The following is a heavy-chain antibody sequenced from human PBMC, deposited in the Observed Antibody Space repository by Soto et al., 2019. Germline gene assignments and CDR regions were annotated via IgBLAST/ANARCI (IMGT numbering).Heavy chain of an antibody. CDR2: IYYSGST. CDR1: GGSISSSSYY. CDR3: ARRSFTSQWLGHWYFDL. D-gene: IGHD6-19*01. Sequence: QLLESGPGLVKPSETLSLTCTVSGGSISSSSYYWGWIRQPPGKGLEWIGSIYYSGSTYYNPSLKSRVTISVDTSKNQFSLKLSSVTTADTAVYYCARRSFTSQWLGHWYFDLWGRGTLVTVSS. V-gene: IGHV4-39*01. J-gene: IGHJ2*01.